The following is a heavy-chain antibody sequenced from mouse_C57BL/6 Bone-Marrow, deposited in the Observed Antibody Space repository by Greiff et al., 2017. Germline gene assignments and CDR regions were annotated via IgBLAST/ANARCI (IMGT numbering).Heavy chain of an antibody. V-gene: IGHV3-6*01. CDR3: ERLRHHYFDY. CDR1: GYSITSGYY. Sequence: EVKLQESGPGLVKPSQSLSLTCSVTGYSITSGYYWNWIRQFPGNKLEWMGYISYDGSNNYNPSLKNRISITRDTSKNQFFLKLNSVTTEDTATYYCERLRHHYFDYWGQGTTLTVSS. D-gene: IGHD2-2*01. J-gene: IGHJ2*01. CDR2: ISYDGSN.